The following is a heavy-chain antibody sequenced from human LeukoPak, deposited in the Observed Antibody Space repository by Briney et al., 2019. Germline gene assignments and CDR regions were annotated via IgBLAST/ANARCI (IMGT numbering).Heavy chain of an antibody. CDR2: IYHSGST. CDR1: GGSISSGGYS. J-gene: IGHJ4*02. V-gene: IGHV4-30-2*01. Sequence: SQTLSLTCAVSGGSISSGGYSWSWIRQPPGKGLEWIGYIYHSGSTYYNPSLKSRVTISVDRSKNQFSLKLSSVTAADTAVYYCARSTSQQLVRYFDYWGQGTLVTVSS. CDR3: ARSTSQQLVRYFDY. D-gene: IGHD6-13*01.